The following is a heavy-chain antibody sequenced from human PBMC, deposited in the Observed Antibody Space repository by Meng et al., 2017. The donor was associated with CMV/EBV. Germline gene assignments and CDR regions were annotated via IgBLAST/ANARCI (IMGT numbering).Heavy chain of an antibody. Sequence: GESLKISCAASGFTFSSYAMHWVRQAPGKGLEWVAVISYDGSNKYYADSVKGRFTISRDNSKNTLYLQMNSLRAEDTAVYYCANGNGHLGVWGQGTLVTVSS. CDR1: GFTFSSYA. CDR2: ISYDGSNK. J-gene: IGHJ4*02. V-gene: IGHV3-30-3*01. D-gene: IGHD2-8*01. CDR3: ANGNGHLGV.